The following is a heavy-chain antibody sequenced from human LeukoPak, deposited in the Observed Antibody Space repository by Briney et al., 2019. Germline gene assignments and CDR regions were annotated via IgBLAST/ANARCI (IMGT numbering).Heavy chain of an antibody. D-gene: IGHD5-12*01. V-gene: IGHV3-53*01. Sequence: QPGGSLRLSCAASGFTVSSNYMSWVRRAPGKGLEWVSVIYSGGSTYYADSVKGRFTISRDNSKNTLYLQMNSLRAEDTAVYYCASTWLDAFDIWGQGTMVTVSS. CDR2: IYSGGST. CDR1: GFTVSSNY. CDR3: ASTWLDAFDI. J-gene: IGHJ3*02.